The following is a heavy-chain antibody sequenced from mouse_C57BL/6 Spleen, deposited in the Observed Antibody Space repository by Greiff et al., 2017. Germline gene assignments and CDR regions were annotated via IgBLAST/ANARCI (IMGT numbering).Heavy chain of an antibody. J-gene: IGHJ3*01. D-gene: IGHD2-4*01. Sequence: EVQLQQSGAELVRPGASVKLSCTASGFNIQDYYMHWVKQRPEQGLEWIGRIAPEDGDTEYAPKFQGKATMTADTSSNTAYLQLSSLTSEDTAVYYCTEGYDYDVGFAYWGQGTLVTVSA. CDR2: IAPEDGDT. V-gene: IGHV14-1*01. CDR1: GFNIQDYY. CDR3: TEGYDYDVGFAY.